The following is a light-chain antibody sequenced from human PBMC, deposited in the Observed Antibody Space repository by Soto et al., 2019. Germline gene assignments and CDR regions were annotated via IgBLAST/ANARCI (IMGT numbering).Light chain of an antibody. CDR2: AAS. CDR1: QDISNF. CDR3: QVVNTYLGWIT. Sequence: IKLTQSPSSLSASVGDRVIITCRASQDISNFLAWYQQKPGKAPQLLIYAASTLQTGVPSRFSGSGSGTDFPLTISSLQPEDFATYYCQVVNTYLGWITFGPGTKVDV. V-gene: IGKV1-9*01. J-gene: IGKJ3*01.